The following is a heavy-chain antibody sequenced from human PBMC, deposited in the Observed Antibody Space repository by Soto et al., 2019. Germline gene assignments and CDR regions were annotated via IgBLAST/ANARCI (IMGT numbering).Heavy chain of an antibody. J-gene: IGHJ4*02. D-gene: IGHD2-15*01. CDR1: GFTFSSYW. Sequence: GGSLRLSCAASGFTFSSYWMHWVRQAPGKGLVWVSRINTDGDSTSYADSVKGRFTISRDNAKNTLYLQMNSLRAEDTAVYYCASRYCSGGSCRYYFDYWGQGTLVTVSS. V-gene: IGHV3-74*01. CDR3: ASRYCSGGSCRYYFDY. CDR2: INTDGDST.